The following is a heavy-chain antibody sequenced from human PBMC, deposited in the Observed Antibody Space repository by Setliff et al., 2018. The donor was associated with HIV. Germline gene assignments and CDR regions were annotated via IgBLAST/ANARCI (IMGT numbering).Heavy chain of an antibody. CDR2: IYFSGHT. Sequence: SETLSLTCTVSGGSVSSPGYYWGWIRQPPGKGLEWIGEIYFSGHTNYNPSLKSRVTLSLDNSKNQFSLKLTSVTAADTAVYYCARDIWAYGLMGSWGQGTLVTVSS. J-gene: IGHJ5*02. D-gene: IGHD4-17*01. CDR3: ARDIWAYGLMGS. CDR1: GGSVSSPGYY. V-gene: IGHV4-39*07.